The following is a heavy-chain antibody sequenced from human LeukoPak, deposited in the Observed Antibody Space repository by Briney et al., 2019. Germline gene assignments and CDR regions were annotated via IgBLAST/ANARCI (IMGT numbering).Heavy chain of an antibody. CDR3: ARGEDSSGYYTRFGAFDI. CDR2: ISYDGSNK. V-gene: IGHV3-30*01. CDR1: GFTFSSYA. Sequence: GGSLRLSCAASGFTFSSYAMHWVRQAPGKGLEWVAVISYDGSNKYYADSVKGRFTISRDNSKNTLYLQMNSLRAEDTAVYYCARGEDSSGYYTRFGAFDIWGQGTMVTASS. J-gene: IGHJ3*02. D-gene: IGHD3-22*01.